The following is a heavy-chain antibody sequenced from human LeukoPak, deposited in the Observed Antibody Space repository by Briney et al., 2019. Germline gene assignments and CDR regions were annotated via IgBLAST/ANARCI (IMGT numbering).Heavy chain of an antibody. CDR2: INPSGGGT. CDR3: ARARGDYESTAHYEGFFDY. D-gene: IGHD3-22*01. V-gene: IGHV1-46*01. Sequence: ASVKVSCKASGYTFTNNYYIHWVRQAPGQGLEWMGIINPSGGGTSYAQKFQGRVTMTRDMSTSTVYMELSSLRSEDTAVFYCARARGDYESTAHYEGFFDYWGQGTLVTVSS. CDR1: GYTFTNNYY. J-gene: IGHJ4*02.